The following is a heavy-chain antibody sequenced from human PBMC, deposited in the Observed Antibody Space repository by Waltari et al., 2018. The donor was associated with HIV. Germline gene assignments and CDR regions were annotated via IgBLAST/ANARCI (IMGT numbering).Heavy chain of an antibody. D-gene: IGHD4-17*01. V-gene: IGHV4-34*01. J-gene: IGHJ6*01. CDR2: INHSGSS. CDR3: ARDSVPSFDYGDYYYYGMDV. Sequence: QVQLQQWGAGLLRPSETLSHTCAVYGGSFSGYYWSWIRQPPGKGLEWIGEINHSGSSNYNPALKSRVTISVDTSKNQFSLRLRSVTAADTAVYYCARDSVPSFDYGDYYYYGMDVWSQGTTVTVSS. CDR1: GGSFSGYY.